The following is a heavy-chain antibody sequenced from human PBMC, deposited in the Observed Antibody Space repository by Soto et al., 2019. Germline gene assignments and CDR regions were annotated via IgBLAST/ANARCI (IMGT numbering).Heavy chain of an antibody. CDR2: IYYSGST. CDR1: GGSISSYY. Sequence: SETLSLTCTVSGGSISSYYWSWIRQHPGKGLEWIGYIYYSGSTYYNPSLKSRVTISVDTSKNQFSLKLSSVTAADTAVYYCARNAPTVTSYYYYYGMDVWGQGTTVTVSS. V-gene: IGHV4-59*06. J-gene: IGHJ6*02. CDR3: ARNAPTVTSYYYYYGMDV. D-gene: IGHD4-17*01.